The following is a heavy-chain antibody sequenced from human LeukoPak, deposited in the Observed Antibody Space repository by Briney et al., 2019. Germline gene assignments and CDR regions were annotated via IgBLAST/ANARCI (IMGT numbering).Heavy chain of an antibody. V-gene: IGHV3-23*01. J-gene: IGHJ4*02. CDR2: ISGSGGST. D-gene: IGHD3-10*01. CDR1: GFTFSSYA. Sequence: GGSLRPSCAASGFTFSSYAMSWVRQAPGKGLEWVSAISGSGGSTYYADSVKGRFTISRDDSHNTLYLQMNSLRAEDTAVYFCARGGVDYYGSGTYYLMYYFDYWGQGALVTVSS. CDR3: ARGGVDYYGSGTYYLMYYFDY.